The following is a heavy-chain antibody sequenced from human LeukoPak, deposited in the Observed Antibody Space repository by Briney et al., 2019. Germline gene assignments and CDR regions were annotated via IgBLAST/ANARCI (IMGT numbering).Heavy chain of an antibody. CDR1: GYTSTGYY. Sequence: ASVKVSCKASGYTSTGYYMHWVRQAPGQGLEWMGRINPNSGGTNYAQKFQGRVTMTRDTSISTAYMELSRLRSDDTAVYYCARERIAAAGTFDPWGQGTLVTVSS. J-gene: IGHJ5*02. CDR2: INPNSGGT. V-gene: IGHV1-2*06. CDR3: ARERIAAAGTFDP. D-gene: IGHD6-13*01.